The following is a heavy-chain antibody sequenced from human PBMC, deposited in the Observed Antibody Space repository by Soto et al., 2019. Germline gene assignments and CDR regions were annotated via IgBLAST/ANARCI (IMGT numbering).Heavy chain of an antibody. Sequence: QVQLQEWGPRLVKPSETLSLTFAVSGGFVSSGNYYWSWIRRSPGKGLEWLGYMSYGGNTLYNHSHESRVTISLDTSKNQFSLSLRSVAAADTAIYYCARELDSTVFEQWGQGNLVTVYS. J-gene: IGHJ4*02. V-gene: IGHV4-61*01. CDR3: ARELDSTVFEQ. D-gene: IGHD4-17*01. CDR1: GGFVSSGNYY. CDR2: MSYGGNT.